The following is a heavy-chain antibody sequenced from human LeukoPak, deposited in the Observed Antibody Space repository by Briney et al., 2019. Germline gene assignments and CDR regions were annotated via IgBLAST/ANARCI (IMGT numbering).Heavy chain of an antibody. V-gene: IGHV7-4-1*02. CDR2: INTNTGSP. CDR1: GYSFTNYA. CDR3: ARDNGNYYNSNGILDC. D-gene: IGHD3-22*01. J-gene: IGHJ4*02. Sequence: VASVKVSCKASGYSFTNYALNWVRQAPGQGFQWMGWINTNTGSPTYAQDFTGRFVFSLDSSVTTAYLQISSLKAEDTAVYYCARDNGNYYNSNGILDCWGQGTLVTVSS.